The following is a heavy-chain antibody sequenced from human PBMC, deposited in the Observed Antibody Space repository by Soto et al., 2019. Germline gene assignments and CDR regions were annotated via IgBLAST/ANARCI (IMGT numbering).Heavy chain of an antibody. J-gene: IGHJ4*02. CDR3: AREPETTIFGASPQYFDY. CDR2: IWYDGSNK. V-gene: IGHV3-33*01. D-gene: IGHD3-3*01. Sequence: GGSLRLSCAASGFTFSSYGMHWVRQAPGKGLEWVAVIWYDGSNKYYADSVKGRFTISRDNSKNTLYLQMNSLRAEDTAFYYCAREPETTIFGASPQYFDYWGQGTLVTVSS. CDR1: GFTFSSYG.